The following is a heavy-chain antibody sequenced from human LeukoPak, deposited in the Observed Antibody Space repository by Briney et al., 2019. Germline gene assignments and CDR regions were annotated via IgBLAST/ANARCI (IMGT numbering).Heavy chain of an antibody. CDR3: ARGSSLYYSYAMDV. CDR2: LSGSGSSA. V-gene: IGHV3-23*01. D-gene: IGHD2-2*01. J-gene: IGHJ6*02. Sequence: GGSLGLSCAASGFTFSTYAMSWVRQAPGKGLEWVSGLSGSGSSAYYADSVKGRFTISRDNSRNTLYLQMNSLRAEDTALYYCARGSSLYYSYAMDVWGQGTTVTVSS. CDR1: GFTFSTYA.